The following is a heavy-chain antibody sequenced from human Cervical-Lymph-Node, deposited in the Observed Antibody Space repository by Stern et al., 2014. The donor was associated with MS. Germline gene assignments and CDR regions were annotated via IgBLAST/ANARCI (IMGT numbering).Heavy chain of an antibody. CDR2: ISIRGSPI. D-gene: IGHD5-18*01. Sequence: EVQLVESGGGLVQPGGSLRLSCAASAFSVSDYDMNWFRQAPGKGLEWVSFISIRGSPIFYADSVKGRFSITRDKAKNSLYLQMNSLRAEDTAVYFCARERGGTPMVWGQGTLVTVSS. CDR3: ARERGGTPMV. CDR1: AFSVSDYD. V-gene: IGHV3-48*01. J-gene: IGHJ4*02.